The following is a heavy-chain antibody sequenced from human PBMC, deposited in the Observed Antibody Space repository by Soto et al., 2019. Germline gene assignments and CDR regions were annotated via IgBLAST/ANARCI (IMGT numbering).Heavy chain of an antibody. Sequence: EVQLVESGGGLIQPGGSLRLSCAASGFTVSSKYMTWVRQAPGKGLEWVSVIYGGGTTYYADSVKSRFTISRDNSKNTLYVQVNSLRAEDTAVYYCVQTTGWPGFDFWGQGTLVTVSS. V-gene: IGHV3-53*01. CDR1: GFTVSSKY. CDR3: VQTTGWPGFDF. D-gene: IGHD6-19*01. CDR2: IYGGGTT. J-gene: IGHJ4*02.